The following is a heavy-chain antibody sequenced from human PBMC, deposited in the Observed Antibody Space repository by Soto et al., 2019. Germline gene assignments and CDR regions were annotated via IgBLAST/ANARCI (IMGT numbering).Heavy chain of an antibody. CDR2: ISGSGGST. J-gene: IGHJ4*02. CDR3: AKSLSVGATTPFDY. V-gene: IGHV3-23*01. D-gene: IGHD1-26*01. CDR1: GFTFSSYG. Sequence: EVQLLESGGGLVQPGGSLRLSCAASGFTFSSYGMSWVRQAPGKGLEWVSAISGSGGSTYYADSVKGRFPISRENSKTTLYLQMNSRRAEDTAVYYCAKSLSVGATTPFDYWGQGTLVTVSS.